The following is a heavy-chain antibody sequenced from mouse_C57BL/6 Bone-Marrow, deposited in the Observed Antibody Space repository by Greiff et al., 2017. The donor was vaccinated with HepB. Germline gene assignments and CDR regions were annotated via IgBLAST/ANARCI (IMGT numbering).Heavy chain of an antibody. CDR2: IDPETGGT. J-gene: IGHJ2*01. CDR3: TREGWLLPLFDY. D-gene: IGHD2-3*01. Sequence: VNLVDSGAELVRPGASVTLSCKASGYTFTDYEMHWVKQTPVHGLEWIGAIDPETGGTAYNQKFKGKAILTADKSSSTAYMELRSLTSEDSAVYYCTREGWLLPLFDYWGQGTTLTVSS. V-gene: IGHV1-15*01. CDR1: GYTFTDYE.